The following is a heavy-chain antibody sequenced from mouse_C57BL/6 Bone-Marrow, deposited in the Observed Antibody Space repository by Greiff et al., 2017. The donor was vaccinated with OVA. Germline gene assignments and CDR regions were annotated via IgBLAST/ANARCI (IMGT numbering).Heavy chain of an antibody. CDR1: GFNIKDDY. V-gene: IGHV14-4*01. D-gene: IGHD1-1*01. J-gene: IGHJ2*01. Sequence: EVQLQQSGAELVRPGASVKLSCTASGFNIKDDYMHWVKQRPEQGLAWIGWIDPENGDTEYASKFQGKATITADTSSNTAYLQLSSLTSEDTAVYYCTTGYYGSTIRDYFDYWGQGTTLTVSS. CDR3: TTGYYGSTIRDYFDY. CDR2: IDPENGDT.